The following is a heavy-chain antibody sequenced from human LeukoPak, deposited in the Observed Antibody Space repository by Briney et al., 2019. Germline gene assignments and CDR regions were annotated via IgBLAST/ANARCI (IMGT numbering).Heavy chain of an antibody. CDR2: INPSGGST. V-gene: IGHV1-46*01. J-gene: IGHJ3*02. CDR1: GYTFTSYY. CDR3: ATRLGGILDAFDI. Sequence: GASVKVSCKASGYTFTSYYMHWVRQAPGQGHEWMGIINPSGGSTSYAQKFQGRVTMTRDMSTTTAYMELSRLRSDDTAVYYCATRLGGILDAFDIWGQGTMVTVSS. D-gene: IGHD2-15*01.